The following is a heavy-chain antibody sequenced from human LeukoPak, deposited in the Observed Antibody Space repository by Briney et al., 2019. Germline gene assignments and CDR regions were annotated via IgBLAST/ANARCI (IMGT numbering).Heavy chain of an antibody. J-gene: IGHJ6*03. CDR2: IKPNSGGT. Sequence: VSVKVSCKASAYTFTGYSFHWVRQAPGQELEWMGWIKPNSGGTNYAQNFQGRVTLTRDTSISTGYMEVSRLRSDDTAVYYCARCSCNSSRCYSSFMDVWGKGTTVTISS. D-gene: IGHD2-2*01. CDR3: ARCSCNSSRCYSSFMDV. CDR1: AYTFTGYS. V-gene: IGHV1-2*02.